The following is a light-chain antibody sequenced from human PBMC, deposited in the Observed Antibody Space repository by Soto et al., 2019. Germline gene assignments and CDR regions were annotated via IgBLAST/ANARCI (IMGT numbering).Light chain of an antibody. CDR3: QHLNSYPIT. CDR1: QGTSSH. V-gene: IGKV1-9*01. Sequence: IQLTQSPSSLSASVGDRVTNSCRASQGTSSHLAWYQQKPGTAPKLLIYEASTLQSGVPSRFSGSASGTDFTLTIISLQPEDFATYYCQHLNSYPITFGQGTRLEIK. CDR2: EAS. J-gene: IGKJ5*01.